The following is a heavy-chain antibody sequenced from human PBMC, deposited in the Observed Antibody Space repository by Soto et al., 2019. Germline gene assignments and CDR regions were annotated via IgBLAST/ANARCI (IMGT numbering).Heavy chain of an antibody. CDR1: GGTFSSYA. CDR2: IIPIFGTA. CDR3: ARDDCSGGSCYYYYGMDV. V-gene: IGHV1-69*13. Sequence: SAKVSCKASGGTFSSYAISWVRQAPGQGLEWMGGIIPIFGTANYAQKFRGRVTITADESTSTAYMELSSLRSEDTAVYYCARDDCSGGSCYYYYGMDVWGQGTTVTVSS. J-gene: IGHJ6*02. D-gene: IGHD2-15*01.